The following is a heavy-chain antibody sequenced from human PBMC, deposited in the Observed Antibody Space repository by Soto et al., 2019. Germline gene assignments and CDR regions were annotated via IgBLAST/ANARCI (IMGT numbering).Heavy chain of an antibody. J-gene: IGHJ4*02. CDR1: GGSISSSPYY. V-gene: IGHV4-39*02. CDR3: AGNAAGGAYLY. D-gene: IGHD3-16*01. Sequence: QLHLQESGPGLLKPSGTLSLTCSVSGGSISSSPYYWGWIRQPPGKGLEWIGSVFNSGTTYYHPSLKSRLTIAVDTSRNHFTLNLTSVTASDTAVYYCAGNAAGGAYLYWGQGILVAVSS. CDR2: VFNSGTT.